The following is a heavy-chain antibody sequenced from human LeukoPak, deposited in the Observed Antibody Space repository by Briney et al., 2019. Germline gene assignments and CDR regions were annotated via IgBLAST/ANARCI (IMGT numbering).Heavy chain of an antibody. J-gene: IGHJ4*02. CDR3: ARGLLQYYFDY. CDR2: IHYSGST. D-gene: IGHD4-11*01. CDR1: GGSVSSTSYY. Sequence: PSETLSLTCTVSGGSVSSTSYYWSWIRQAPGKGLEWIGYIHYSGSTNYNPSLKSRVTISVDTSKNQFSLELSSVTAADTAVYHCARGLLQYYFDYWGQGTLVTVSS. V-gene: IGHV4-61*01.